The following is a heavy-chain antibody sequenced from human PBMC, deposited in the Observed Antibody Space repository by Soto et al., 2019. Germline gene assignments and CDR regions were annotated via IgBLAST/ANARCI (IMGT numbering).Heavy chain of an antibody. CDR2: ISTYNGDT. D-gene: IGHD5-12*01. J-gene: IGHJ1*01. Sequence: ASVKVSCKASGYTFTSYGITWVRRAPGQGLEWMGWISTYNGDTDYAHTFQDRVTITTDTPATTAYMELRGLTSADTAVYYCARRYRSAGWLEPWGQGTLVTVSS. CDR1: GYTFTSYG. CDR3: ARRYRSAGWLEP. V-gene: IGHV1-18*01.